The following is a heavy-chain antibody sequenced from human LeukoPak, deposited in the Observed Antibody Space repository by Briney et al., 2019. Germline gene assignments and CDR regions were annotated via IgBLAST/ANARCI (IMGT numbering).Heavy chain of an antibody. CDR2: ISSSSSYI. V-gene: IGHV3-21*01. CDR1: GFTLSSYS. D-gene: IGHD1-26*01. J-gene: IGHJ4*02. Sequence: GGSLRLSCAASGFTLSSYSMNWVRQAPGKGLEWVSSISSSSSYIYYADSVKGRFTISRDNAKNSLYLQMNSLRAEDTAVYYCARDALSGSYYRYHYFDYWGQGTLVTVSS. CDR3: ARDALSGSYYRYHYFDY.